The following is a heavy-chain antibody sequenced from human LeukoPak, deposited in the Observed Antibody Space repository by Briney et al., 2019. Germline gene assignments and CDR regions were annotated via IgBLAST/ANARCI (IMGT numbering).Heavy chain of an antibody. V-gene: IGHV3-53*01. D-gene: IGHD3-10*01. J-gene: IGHJ4*02. CDR2: LYSGGST. CDR1: GFTVSSYY. CDR3: ARAPTMVRGVYFDY. Sequence: GGSLRLSCAASGFTVSSYYMSWVRQAPGKGLEWVSVLYSGGSTYYADSAKGRSTISRDNSKNTLYLQMNSLRAEDTAVYYCARAPTMVRGVYFDYWGQGTLVTVSS.